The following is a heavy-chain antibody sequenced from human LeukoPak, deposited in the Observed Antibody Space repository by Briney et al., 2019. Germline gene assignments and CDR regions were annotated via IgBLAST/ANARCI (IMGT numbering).Heavy chain of an antibody. D-gene: IGHD3-3*01. J-gene: IGHJ4*02. Sequence: KASETLSLTCTVSGYSISSGYYWGWIRQPPGKGLEWIGSIYHSGSTNYNPSLKSRVTISVDTSKNQFSLKLSSVTAADTAVYYCVRSDDFWSGYYGYWGQGTLVTVSS. CDR2: IYHSGST. V-gene: IGHV4-38-2*02. CDR1: GYSISSGYY. CDR3: VRSDDFWSGYYGY.